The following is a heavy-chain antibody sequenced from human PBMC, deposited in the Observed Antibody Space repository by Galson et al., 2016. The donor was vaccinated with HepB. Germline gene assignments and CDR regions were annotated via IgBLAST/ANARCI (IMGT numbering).Heavy chain of an antibody. D-gene: IGHD6-19*01. Sequence: SVKVSCKASGNTFTSYYMHWVRQAPGQGIEWMGIINPRGGSTSYAQKFQGRVSMTRDTSTSTVYMELSSLRSEDTAVYYCARGPDSSGWYRDRYNWFDPWGQGTLVTVSS. CDR3: ARGPDSSGWYRDRYNWFDP. CDR1: GNTFTSYY. V-gene: IGHV1-46*03. CDR2: INPRGGST. J-gene: IGHJ5*02.